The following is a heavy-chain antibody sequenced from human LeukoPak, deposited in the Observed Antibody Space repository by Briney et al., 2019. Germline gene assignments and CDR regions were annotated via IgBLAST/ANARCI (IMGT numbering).Heavy chain of an antibody. J-gene: IGHJ4*02. Sequence: GGSLRLSCAASGFTFSSYAMTWVRQAPGKGLEWVSVISGSGGSTYYADSVKGRVTISRDNSKNTLYLQMNSLRAEDTAVYYCASPPGDTAMAYWGQGTLVTVSS. V-gene: IGHV3-23*01. CDR1: GFTFSSYA. CDR3: ASPPGDTAMAY. D-gene: IGHD5-18*01. CDR2: ISGSGGST.